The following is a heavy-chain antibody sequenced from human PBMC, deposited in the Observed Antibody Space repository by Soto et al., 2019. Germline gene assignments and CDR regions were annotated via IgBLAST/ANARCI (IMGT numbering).Heavy chain of an antibody. D-gene: IGHD3-22*01. Sequence: QVQLVQSGAEVKKPGSSVKVSCKASGGSLSNYGISWVRQAPGQGLEWMGAIIPVFGTPNYAQKFQDRVTITADESTTTVYMEVRSWTSEDTAVYYCARGDATKIVVTTYYGMDVWGQGTTVTVSS. CDR2: IIPVFGTP. CDR3: ARGDATKIVVTTYYGMDV. V-gene: IGHV1-69*12. J-gene: IGHJ6*02. CDR1: GGSLSNYG.